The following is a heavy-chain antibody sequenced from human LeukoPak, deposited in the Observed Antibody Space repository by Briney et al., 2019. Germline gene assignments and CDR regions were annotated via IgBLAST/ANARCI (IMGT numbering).Heavy chain of an antibody. CDR2: TIPIFGTA. Sequence: PAASVKVSCKASGYTFTGYYIHWVRQAPGQGLEWMGGTIPIFGTANYAQKFQGRVTITADESTSTAYMELSSLRSEDTAVYYCARDSGSYYGYFDYWGQGTLVTVSS. CDR1: GYTFTGYY. CDR3: ARDSGSYYGYFDY. J-gene: IGHJ4*02. V-gene: IGHV1-69*13. D-gene: IGHD1-26*01.